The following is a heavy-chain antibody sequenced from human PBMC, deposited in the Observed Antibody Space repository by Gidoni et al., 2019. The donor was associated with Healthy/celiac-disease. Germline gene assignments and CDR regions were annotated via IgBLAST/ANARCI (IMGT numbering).Heavy chain of an antibody. CDR3: APVPAARFDP. V-gene: IGHV4-39*01. Sequence: QLQLQESCPGLVKTSETLSLTCTVSGGSISSSSYYWGWIRQPPGKGLEWIGSIYYSGSTYYNPSLKSRVTISVDTSKNQFSLKLSSVTAADTAVYYCAPVPAARFDPWGQGTLVTVSS. CDR2: IYYSGST. CDR1: GGSISSSSYY. D-gene: IGHD2-2*01. J-gene: IGHJ5*02.